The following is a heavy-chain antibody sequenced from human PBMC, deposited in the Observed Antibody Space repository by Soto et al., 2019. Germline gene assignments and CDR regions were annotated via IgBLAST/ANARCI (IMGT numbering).Heavy chain of an antibody. Sequence: QPGGSLRLSCVASGFTFSSYAMTWVRQTPGHGLEPISLITGDAGGSYYADSVKGRFTISRDNSKNTLYLQMNSLRAEDTAVYYCAKAPSPGCSGFVCDPLDSWGQGTQVTVSS. CDR1: GFTFSSYA. J-gene: IGHJ4*02. CDR3: AKAPSPGCSGFVCDPLDS. CDR2: ITGDAGGS. V-gene: IGHV3-23*01. D-gene: IGHD2-15*01.